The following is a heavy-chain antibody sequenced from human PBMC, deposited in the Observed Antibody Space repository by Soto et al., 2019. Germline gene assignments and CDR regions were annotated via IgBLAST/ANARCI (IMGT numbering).Heavy chain of an antibody. D-gene: IGHD3-22*01. Sequence: GGSLRLSCAASGFTFSRYSMNWVRQAPGKGLEWVSSISSSSSYIYYADSVKGRFTISRDNAKNSLYLQMNSLRAEDTAVYYCARDVITYYYDSSGYSYFDYWGQGTLVTVSS. CDR2: ISSSSSYI. V-gene: IGHV3-21*01. J-gene: IGHJ4*02. CDR1: GFTFSRYS. CDR3: ARDVITYYYDSSGYSYFDY.